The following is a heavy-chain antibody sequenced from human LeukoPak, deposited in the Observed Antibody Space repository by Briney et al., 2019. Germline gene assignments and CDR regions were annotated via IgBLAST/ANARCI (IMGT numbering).Heavy chain of an antibody. D-gene: IGHD3-10*01. CDR3: VRDFEGASGFFDY. V-gene: IGHV3-48*02. CDR1: GFTFSNYN. Sequence: LTGGSLRLSCVASGFTFSNYNMYWVRQTPGKGLEWVSYSSASGSSVYYADSVKGRFTISRDNAENSLYLQMNRLRDEDTAVYYCVRDFEGASGFFDYWGQGTLVTVSS. CDR2: SSASGSSV. J-gene: IGHJ4*02.